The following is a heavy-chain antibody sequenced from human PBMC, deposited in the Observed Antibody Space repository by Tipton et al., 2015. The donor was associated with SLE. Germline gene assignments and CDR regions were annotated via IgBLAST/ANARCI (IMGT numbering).Heavy chain of an antibody. Sequence: TLSLTCTVSGGSITSHYWSWIRQPPGKGLEWIGNILYSGDTNYNPSLKSRVTISLDTSRKQFSLSLNSVTAADTAVYFCARYDPDGDGGGIPGDYWGQGTLVTVS. V-gene: IGHV4-59*11. J-gene: IGHJ4*02. CDR2: ILYSGDT. CDR1: GGSITSHY. CDR3: ARYDPDGDGGGIPGDY. D-gene: IGHD4-17*01.